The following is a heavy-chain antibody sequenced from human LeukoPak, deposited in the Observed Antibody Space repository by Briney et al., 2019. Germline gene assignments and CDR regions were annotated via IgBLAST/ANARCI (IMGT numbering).Heavy chain of an antibody. Sequence: PGGSLRPSCAASGFTFSSYSMNWVRQAPGKGLEWVSSISSSSSYIYSADSVKGRFTISRDNAKNSLYLQMNSLRAEDTAVYYCARDRYGSGSAYYFDYWGQGTLVTVSS. CDR2: ISSSSSYI. J-gene: IGHJ4*02. V-gene: IGHV3-21*01. D-gene: IGHD3-10*01. CDR1: GFTFSSYS. CDR3: ARDRYGSGSAYYFDY.